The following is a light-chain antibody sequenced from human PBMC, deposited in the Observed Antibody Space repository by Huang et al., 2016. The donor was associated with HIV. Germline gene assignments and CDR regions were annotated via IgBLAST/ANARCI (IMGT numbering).Light chain of an antibody. Sequence: DIQMTQSPSSLSASVGDRVTITCQASQDITTFLAWYQQRPGKAPKLLIYDASDLETGVPSRFSESGSGTDFTFTISSLKPEDIATYYCQQYDSLPWTFGPGTKVDIK. CDR1: QDITTF. CDR3: QQYDSLPWT. V-gene: IGKV1-33*01. J-gene: IGKJ3*01. CDR2: DAS.